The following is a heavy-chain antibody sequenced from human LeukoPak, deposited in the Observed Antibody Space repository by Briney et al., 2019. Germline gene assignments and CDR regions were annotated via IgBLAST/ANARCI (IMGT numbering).Heavy chain of an antibody. D-gene: IGHD2-15*01. Sequence: ASVKVSCKASGYTFTSYGISWVRQAPGQGLEWMGWISAYNGNTNYAQKLQGRVTMTTDTSTSTAYMELRSLRSDDTAVYYCARVECSGGSCYPSMDYWDQGTLVTVSS. CDR3: ARVECSGGSCYPSMDY. J-gene: IGHJ4*02. V-gene: IGHV1-18*01. CDR2: ISAYNGNT. CDR1: GYTFTSYG.